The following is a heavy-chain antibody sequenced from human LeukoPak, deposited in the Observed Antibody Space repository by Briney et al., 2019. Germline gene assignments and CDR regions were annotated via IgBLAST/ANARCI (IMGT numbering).Heavy chain of an antibody. CDR1: GYSISSGYY. CDR2: MFHSGTT. D-gene: IGHD5-12*01. V-gene: IGHV4-38-2*02. Sequence: PSETLSLTCTVSGYSISSGYYWGWIRQPPGKGLEWIGSMFHSGTTYYNPPLKSRVTISVDTSKNQFSLKLSSVTAADTAVYYCARASRYIVATISYFDYWGQGTLVTVSS. CDR3: ARASRYIVATISYFDY. J-gene: IGHJ4*02.